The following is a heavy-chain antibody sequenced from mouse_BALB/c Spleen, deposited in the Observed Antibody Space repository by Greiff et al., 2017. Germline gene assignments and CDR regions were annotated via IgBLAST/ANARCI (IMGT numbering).Heavy chain of an antibody. J-gene: IGHJ3*01. CDR3: ARGGDYDYDGSWFAY. CDR2: ILPGSGST. D-gene: IGHD2-4*01. V-gene: IGHV1-9*01. CDR1: GYTFSSYW. Sequence: QVQLQQSGAELMKPGASVKISCKATGYTFSSYWIEWVKQRPGHGLKWIGEILPGSGSTNYNEKFKGKATFTADTSSNTAYMQLSSLTSEDSAVYYCARGGDYDYDGSWFAYWGQGTLVTVSA.